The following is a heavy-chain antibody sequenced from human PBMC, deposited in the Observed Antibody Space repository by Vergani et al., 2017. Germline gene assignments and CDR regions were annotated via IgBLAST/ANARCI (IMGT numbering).Heavy chain of an antibody. CDR3: AKDVSETYYYGSGSHTGFDY. Sequence: EVQLVESGGGLVQPGRSLRLSCAASGFTFDDYAMHWVRQAPGKGLEWVSGISWNSGGIGYADSVKGRFTISRDNAKNSLYLQMNSLRAEDTALYYCAKDVSETYYYGSGSHTGFDYWGQGTLVTVSS. V-gene: IGHV3-9*01. J-gene: IGHJ4*02. CDR2: ISWNSGGI. D-gene: IGHD3-10*01. CDR1: GFTFDDYA.